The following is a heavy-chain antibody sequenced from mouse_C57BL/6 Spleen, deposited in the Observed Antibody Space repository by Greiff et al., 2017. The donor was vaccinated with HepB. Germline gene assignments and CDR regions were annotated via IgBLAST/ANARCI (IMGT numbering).Heavy chain of an antibody. CDR1: GYTFTSYG. CDR2: IYPRSGNT. CDR3: AREALITTTPKGFAY. V-gene: IGHV1-81*01. Sequence: VQLQQSGAELARPGASVKLSCKASGYTFTSYGISWVKQRTGQGLEWIGEIYPRSGNTYYNEKFKGKATLTAYKSSSKAYMELRSLTSEDSAVYFCAREALITTTPKGFAYWGQGTLVTVSA. J-gene: IGHJ3*01. D-gene: IGHD1-1*01.